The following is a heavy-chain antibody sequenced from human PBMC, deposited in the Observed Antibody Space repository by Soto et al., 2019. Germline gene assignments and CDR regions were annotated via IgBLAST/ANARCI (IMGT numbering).Heavy chain of an antibody. CDR1: GGSISSYY. J-gene: IGHJ5*02. V-gene: IGHV4-59*01. Sequence: ETLSLTCTVSGGSISSYYWSWIRQPPGKGLEWIGYIYYSGSTNYNPSLKSRVTISVDTSKNQFSLKLSSVTAADTAVYYCARDRSVFGGDNWFDPWGQGTLVTVSS. CDR2: IYYSGST. D-gene: IGHD3-10*02. CDR3: ARDRSVFGGDNWFDP.